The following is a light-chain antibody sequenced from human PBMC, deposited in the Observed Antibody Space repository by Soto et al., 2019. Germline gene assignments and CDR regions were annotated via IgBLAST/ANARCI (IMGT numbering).Light chain of an antibody. CDR1: QTVGSTY. J-gene: IGKJ1*01. V-gene: IGKV3D-20*01. CDR2: DAC. CDR3: QHYGSSPWT. Sequence: EIVSTQSPGTLALSPGERASLSCGASQTVGSTYVAWYQQKPGLAPRLPISDACSRATAIPDRFSGSGSGTDFTLTISRLETEDFAVYYCQHYGSSPWTFGQGTKVEL.